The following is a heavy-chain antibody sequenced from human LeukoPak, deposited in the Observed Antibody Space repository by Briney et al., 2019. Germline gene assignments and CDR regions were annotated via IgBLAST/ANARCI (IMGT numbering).Heavy chain of an antibody. Sequence: GRSLRLSCAASGYSFSAYALHWVRQAPGKGLEWVAVISYDGSNKYYADSVKGRLTISRDNSKNTVYLQMNGLRTEDTAVYYCAGYGSSWYYFDSWGQGTLVTVSS. CDR1: GYSFSAYA. CDR2: ISYDGSNK. CDR3: AGYGSSWYYFDS. D-gene: IGHD6-13*01. J-gene: IGHJ4*02. V-gene: IGHV3-30*03.